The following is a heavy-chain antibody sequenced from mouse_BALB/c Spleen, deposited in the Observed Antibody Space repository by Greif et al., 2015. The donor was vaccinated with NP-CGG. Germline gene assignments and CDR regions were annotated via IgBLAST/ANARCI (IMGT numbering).Heavy chain of an antibody. J-gene: IGHJ2*01. Sequence: EVMLVESGGDLVKPGGSLKLSCAASGFTFSSYGMSWVRQTPDKRLEWVPTISSGGSYTYYPDSVKGRFTISRDNAKNTLYLQRSSLKTEDTAMYYCARMRGFDYGGQGTTLTVSS. CDR2: ISSGGSYT. CDR3: ARMRGFDY. CDR1: GFTFSSYG. V-gene: IGHV5-6*01.